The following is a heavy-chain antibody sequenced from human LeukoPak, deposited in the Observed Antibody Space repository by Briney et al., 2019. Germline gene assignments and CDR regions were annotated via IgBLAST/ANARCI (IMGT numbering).Heavy chain of an antibody. CDR3: ARGHYDILTGYYSIDY. D-gene: IGHD3-9*01. CDR1: GGTFSSYA. Sequence: ASVKVSCKASGGTFSSYAISWVRQAPGQGLEWMGGIIPIFGTANYAQKFQGRVTITADESTSTAYMELSSLRSEDTAMYYCARGHYDILTGYYSIDYWGQGTLVTVSS. J-gene: IGHJ4*02. CDR2: IIPIFGTA. V-gene: IGHV1-69*13.